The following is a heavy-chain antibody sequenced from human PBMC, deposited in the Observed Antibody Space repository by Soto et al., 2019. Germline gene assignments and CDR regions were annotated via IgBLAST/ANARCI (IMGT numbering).Heavy chain of an antibody. CDR2: INAGDGNT. CDR1: GYTFTSYA. D-gene: IGHD6-19*01. J-gene: IGHJ6*02. V-gene: IGHV1-3*01. Sequence: ASVKVSCKASGYTFTSYAIHWVRQAPGQRLEWMGWINAGDGNTKYSQRFQGRVTITRDTSASTAYMELNRLRSDDTAVYYCARDQSPSSGWPGMDVWGQGTTVTVSS. CDR3: ARDQSPSSGWPGMDV.